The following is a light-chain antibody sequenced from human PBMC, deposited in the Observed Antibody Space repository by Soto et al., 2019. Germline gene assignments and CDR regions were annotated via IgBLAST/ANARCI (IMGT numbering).Light chain of an antibody. Sequence: EIVMTQSPATLSVSPGERATLSCRASQSVSSNLAWYQQKPGQVPRLLIYGASPRATVIPARFSGSGSGTEFTLISSRLQSEDFAVYCCQQYNNWPFTFGPGTKVDIK. CDR3: QQYNNWPFT. V-gene: IGKV3D-15*01. CDR2: GAS. CDR1: QSVSSN. J-gene: IGKJ3*01.